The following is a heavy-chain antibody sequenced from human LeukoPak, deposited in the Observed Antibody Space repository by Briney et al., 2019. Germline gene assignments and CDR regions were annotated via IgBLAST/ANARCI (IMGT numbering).Heavy chain of an antibody. CDR2: ISGYNGDT. V-gene: IGHV1-18*01. D-gene: IGHD4-17*01. CDR3: AREVGYGDYVFGY. Sequence: ASVKVSCKASGYTFINYGISWVRQAPGQGLEWMGWISGYNGDTNYAQKLQGRVTMTTDTFTSTAYMELRSLESDDTAVYYCAREVGYGDYVFGYWGQGILVTVSS. J-gene: IGHJ4*02. CDR1: GYTFINYG.